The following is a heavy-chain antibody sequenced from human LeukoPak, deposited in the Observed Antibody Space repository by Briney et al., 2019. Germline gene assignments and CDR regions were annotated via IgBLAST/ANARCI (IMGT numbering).Heavy chain of an antibody. CDR2: INHGEST. V-gene: IGHV4-34*01. J-gene: IGHJ5*02. CDR1: AGSLSDNY. Sequence: SETLSFTCAVYAGSLSDNYWRWIRHPPGKGLEWIGEINHGESTNYNAALKSRVTIPVDTSKYQFSLKLSSVTATDTAVYYCARRLRYCTNGVCSNWFDPWGQGTLVTVSS. CDR3: ARRLRYCTNGVCSNWFDP. D-gene: IGHD2-8*01.